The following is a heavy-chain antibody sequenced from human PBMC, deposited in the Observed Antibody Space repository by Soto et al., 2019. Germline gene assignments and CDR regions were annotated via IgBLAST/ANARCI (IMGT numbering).Heavy chain of an antibody. D-gene: IGHD4-4*01. CDR2: IYYTGSA. Sequence: QVQLQESGPGLVKPSQTLSLTCTVSGDSSSSGDYYWSWIRQHPGKGLEWIGYIYYTGSAYYNPSLRSRVSISIETSKTQFSLNLNSVTAADTAVYYCARGDYIFNYFDYWGQGTLVTVSS. J-gene: IGHJ4*02. CDR1: GDSSSSGDYY. CDR3: ARGDYIFNYFDY. V-gene: IGHV4-31*03.